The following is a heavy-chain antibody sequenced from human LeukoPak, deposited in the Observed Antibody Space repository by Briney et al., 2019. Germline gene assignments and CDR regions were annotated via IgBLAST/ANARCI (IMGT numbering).Heavy chain of an antibody. Sequence: ASVKVSCKASGYTFTSYAMNWVRQAPGQGLEWMGWINTNTGNPTYAQGFTGRFVFSLDTSVSAAYLQISSLKAEDTAVYYCARDSEIVVVPAASYFDCWGQGTLVTVSS. D-gene: IGHD2-2*01. CDR1: GYTFTSYA. CDR3: ARDSEIVVVPAASYFDC. J-gene: IGHJ4*02. V-gene: IGHV7-4-1*02. CDR2: INTNTGNP.